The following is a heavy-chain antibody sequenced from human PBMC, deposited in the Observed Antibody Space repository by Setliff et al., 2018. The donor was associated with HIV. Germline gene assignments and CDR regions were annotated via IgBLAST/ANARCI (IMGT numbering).Heavy chain of an antibody. V-gene: IGHV4-34*01. CDR2: INYSGTT. J-gene: IGHJ6*03. CDR1: DGSLSGYF. CDR3: ARGRDSSTWYFSHFYYYYYMDV. Sequence: SETLSLTCSVYDGSLSGYFWTWIRQSPGKGLEWIGEINYSGTTNYNPSFKSRVTISIDTSKNQFSLKLTSVAAADASLYYCARGRDSSTWYFSHFYYYYYMDVWGKGTTVT. D-gene: IGHD6-13*01.